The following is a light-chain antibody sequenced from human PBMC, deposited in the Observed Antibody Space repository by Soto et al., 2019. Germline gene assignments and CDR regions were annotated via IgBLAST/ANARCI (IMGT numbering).Light chain of an antibody. CDR3: ETWDSNTLV. J-gene: IGLJ2*01. CDR1: SGHSSYI. V-gene: IGLV4-60*02. CDR2: LEGSGSY. Sequence: QLVLTQSSSAYASLGSSVKLTCTLSSGHSSYIIAWHQQQPGKAPRYLMKLEGSGSYNKGSGVPDRFSGSSSGADRYLTISNLQFEDEANYYCETWDSNTLVFGGGTKLTVL.